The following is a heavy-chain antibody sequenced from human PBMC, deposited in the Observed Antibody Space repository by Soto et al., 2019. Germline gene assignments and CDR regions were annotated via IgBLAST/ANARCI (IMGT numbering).Heavy chain of an antibody. V-gene: IGHV3-23*01. CDR3: ARDRGGIFGVAYYGMDV. CDR2: ISGGDTT. J-gene: IGHJ6*02. Sequence: PGGSLRLSCVASGFTFGSYAMSWVRQAPGQGLDWVSTISGGDTTQYADSVKGRFTISRDNSKNTLYLQMNSLRAEDTAVYYCARDRGGIFGVAYYGMDVWGQGTTVTVSS. CDR1: GFTFGSYA. D-gene: IGHD3-3*01.